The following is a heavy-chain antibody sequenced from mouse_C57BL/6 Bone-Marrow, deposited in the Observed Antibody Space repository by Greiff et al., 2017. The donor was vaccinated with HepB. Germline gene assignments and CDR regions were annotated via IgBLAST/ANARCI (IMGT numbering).Heavy chain of an antibody. D-gene: IGHD1-1*01. Sequence: QVQLKQSGPGLVAPSQSLSITCTVSGFSLTSYAISWVRQPPGKGLEWLGVIWTGGGTNYNSALTSRLSISKDNSKSQVFLKMNSLQTDDTARYYWARKAYYYGPYAMDYWGQGTSVTVSS. CDR3: ARKAYYYGPYAMDY. V-gene: IGHV2-9-1*01. J-gene: IGHJ4*01. CDR1: GFSLTSYA. CDR2: IWTGGGT.